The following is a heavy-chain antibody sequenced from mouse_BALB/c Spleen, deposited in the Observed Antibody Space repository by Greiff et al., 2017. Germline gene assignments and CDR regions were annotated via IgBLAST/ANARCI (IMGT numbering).Heavy chain of an antibody. CDR3: ARSDYYGSSLYAMDY. Sequence: VQLKQSGPELVKTGASVKISCKASGYSFTDYNMYWVKQSHGKSLEWIGYIDPYNGGTSYNQKFKGKATLTVDKSSSTAFMHLNSLTSEDSAVYYCARSDYYGSSLYAMDYWGQGTSVTVSS. CDR2: IDPYNGGT. V-gene: IGHV1S135*01. J-gene: IGHJ4*01. CDR1: GYSFTDYN. D-gene: IGHD1-1*01.